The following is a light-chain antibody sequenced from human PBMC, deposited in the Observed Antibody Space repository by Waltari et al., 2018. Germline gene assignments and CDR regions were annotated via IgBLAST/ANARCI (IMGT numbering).Light chain of an antibody. V-gene: IGKV3D-15*01. CDR1: QGVSNS. CDR2: SAS. Sequence: EIVMTQSPPTLSVSPGERATLPCRASQGVSNSLAWYQHRPGRAPRLLIHSASTRAPGIPARFSGSGSETEFTLTISNLQSEDFALYYCQQYNNWPPITFGQGTRLEIK. CDR3: QQYNNWPPIT. J-gene: IGKJ5*01.